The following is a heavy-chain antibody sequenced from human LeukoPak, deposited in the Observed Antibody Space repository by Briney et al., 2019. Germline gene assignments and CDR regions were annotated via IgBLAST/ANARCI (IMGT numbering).Heavy chain of an antibody. CDR2: FCDNGGT. Sequence: PSETLSLTCTVSAGSIRSYCWSWIRQPPGKGLEWIGYFCDNGGTSYNPSHKSRATISGDTSNNQFSLKMNSVTAADTAVYYCARAKSQWLYWFDPWGQGTLVTVSS. V-gene: IGHV4-59*01. D-gene: IGHD6-19*01. CDR3: ARAKSQWLYWFDP. J-gene: IGHJ5*02. CDR1: AGSIRSYC.